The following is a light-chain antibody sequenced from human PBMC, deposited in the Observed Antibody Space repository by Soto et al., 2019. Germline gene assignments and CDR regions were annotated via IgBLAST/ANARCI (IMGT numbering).Light chain of an antibody. CDR2: GDN. CDR3: QSYDSSLNRV. V-gene: IGLV1-40*01. CDR1: SSNIGANYD. Sequence: QSVLSQPPSVSGAPGQRITISCTGSSSNIGANYDVHWYRQVPGTAPKLLMSGDNNRPSGGADRFSGSKSGTSASLAITRLQAEDEADYYCQSYDSSLNRVFGTGTKLTVL. J-gene: IGLJ1*01.